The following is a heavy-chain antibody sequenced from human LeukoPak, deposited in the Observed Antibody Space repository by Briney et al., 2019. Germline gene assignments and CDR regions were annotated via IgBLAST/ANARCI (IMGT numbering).Heavy chain of an antibody. V-gene: IGHV3-15*01. J-gene: IGHJ4*02. CDR2: IKSKTDGGTT. Sequence: GGSLRLSCAASGFTFSSYWMSWVRQAPGKGLEWVGRIKSKTDGGTTDYAAPVKGRFTISRDDSKNTLYLQMNSLKTEDTAVYYSTTDQILDCSSTSCYLADYWGQGTLVTVSS. CDR1: GFTFSSYW. D-gene: IGHD2-2*01. CDR3: TTDQILDCSSTSCYLADY.